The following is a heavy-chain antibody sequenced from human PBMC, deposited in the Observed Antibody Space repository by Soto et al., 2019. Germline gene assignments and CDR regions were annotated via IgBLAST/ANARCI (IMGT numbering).Heavy chain of an antibody. Sequence: EGQLVESGGGLVKPGGSLRLSCAASGFTFNNAWMSWVRQAPGKGLEWVGRIKSNTDGGTVDYAAPVNGRFTISRDDSKNTVYLQMNSPKTEDTAVYYCATDLKTGTERGKFDYWGQGTLVTVSS. CDR3: ATDLKTGTERGKFDY. D-gene: IGHD1-1*01. CDR1: GFTFNNAW. V-gene: IGHV3-15*01. J-gene: IGHJ4*02. CDR2: IKSNTDGGTV.